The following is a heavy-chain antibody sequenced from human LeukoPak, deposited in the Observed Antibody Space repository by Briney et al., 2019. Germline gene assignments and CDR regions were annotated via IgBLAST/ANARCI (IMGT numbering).Heavy chain of an antibody. J-gene: IGHJ2*01. Sequence: PSETLSLTCTVSGGSISSYYWSWIRQPPGKGLEWIGYIYYSGSTNYNPSLKSRVTISVDTSKNQFSLKLSSVTAADTAVYYCARVGDGSGWYYWYFDLWGRGTLVTVSS. CDR3: ARVGDGSGWYYWYFDL. CDR1: GGSISSYY. D-gene: IGHD6-19*01. V-gene: IGHV4-59*01. CDR2: IYYSGST.